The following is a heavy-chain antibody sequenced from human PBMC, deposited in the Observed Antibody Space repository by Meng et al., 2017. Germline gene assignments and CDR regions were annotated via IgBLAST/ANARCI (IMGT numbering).Heavy chain of an antibody. Sequence: SCAASGFTFSSYSMNWVRQAPGKGLEWVSSISSSSSYIYYAGSVKGRFTISRDNAKNSLYLQMNSLRAEDTAVYYCARDLVYYYDSSGYYYFDYWGQGTLVTVSS. J-gene: IGHJ4*02. CDR1: GFTFSSYS. D-gene: IGHD3-22*01. CDR3: ARDLVYYYDSSGYYYFDY. CDR2: ISSSSSYI. V-gene: IGHV3-21*01.